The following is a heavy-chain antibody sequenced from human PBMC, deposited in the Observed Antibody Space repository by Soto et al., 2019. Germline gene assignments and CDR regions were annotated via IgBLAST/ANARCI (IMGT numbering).Heavy chain of an antibody. CDR2: NLPSFATA. CDR1: VGSFSRYA. D-gene: IGHD6-19*01. V-gene: IGHV1-69*01. CDR3: ESRYSCCGYDY. J-gene: IGHJ4*02. Sequence: NVPYKRSVGSFSRYAISWVEQATGQGRTWIEGNLPSFATANSAQKIQARVTITADESTSAAYMELSTLGAEDMAGYYCESRYSCCGYDYWGQGTLVTVSS.